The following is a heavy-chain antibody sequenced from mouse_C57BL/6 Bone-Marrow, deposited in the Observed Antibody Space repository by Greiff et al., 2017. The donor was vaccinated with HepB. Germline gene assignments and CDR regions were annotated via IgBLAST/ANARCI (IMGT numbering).Heavy chain of an antibody. CDR1: GYTFTDYY. CDR2: IFPGSGST. Sequence: QVQLQQSGPELVKPGASVKISCKASGYTFTDYYINWVKQRPGQGLEWIGWIFPGSGSTYYNEKFKGKATLTADKSSSTAYMQLSSLTSEDSAVYFCARYHDYDGGYFDYWGQGTTLTVSS. V-gene: IGHV1-75*01. D-gene: IGHD2-4*01. CDR3: ARYHDYDGGYFDY. J-gene: IGHJ2*01.